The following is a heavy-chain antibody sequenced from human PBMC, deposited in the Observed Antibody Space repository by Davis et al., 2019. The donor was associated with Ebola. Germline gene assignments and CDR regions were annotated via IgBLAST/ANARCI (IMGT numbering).Heavy chain of an antibody. J-gene: IGHJ5*02. CDR3: AKALWDYYGSGSYYRGFDP. D-gene: IGHD3-10*01. CDR2: INPNSGGT. V-gene: IGHV1-2*02. Sequence: ASVKVSCKASGYTFTGYYMHWVRQAPGQGLEWMGWINPNSGGTNYAQKFQGRVTMTRDTSISTAYMELSRLRSDDTAVYYCAKALWDYYGSGSYYRGFDPWGQGTLVTVSS. CDR1: GYTFTGYY.